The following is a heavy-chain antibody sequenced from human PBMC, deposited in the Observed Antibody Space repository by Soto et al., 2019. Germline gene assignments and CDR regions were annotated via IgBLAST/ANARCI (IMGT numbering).Heavy chain of an antibody. J-gene: IGHJ4*02. Sequence: SETLSLTCTVSGGSISSYYWSWIRQPPGKGLEWIGYIYYSGSTNYSPSLRSRVSISVDTSKNEFSLRLSSVTAADTAVYFCARSVAVPGAHIDYWGQGTQVTVSS. V-gene: IGHV4-59*01. CDR1: GGSISSYY. CDR3: ARSVAVPGAHIDY. D-gene: IGHD6-19*01. CDR2: IYYSGST.